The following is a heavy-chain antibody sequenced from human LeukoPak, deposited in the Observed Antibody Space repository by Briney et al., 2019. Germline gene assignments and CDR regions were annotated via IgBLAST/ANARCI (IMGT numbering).Heavy chain of an antibody. CDR1: GFTLKDYA. D-gene: IGHD2/OR15-2a*01. Sequence: GRSLRLSCTVSGFTLKDYAMYWVRQAPGKGLEWVSGINWNSGTTDYAESVKGRFTVSRDNAKDSLYLQMNSLRPEDTALYYCAKDQGRYVSKYYFDYWGRGTLVTVSS. J-gene: IGHJ4*02. CDR2: INWNSGTT. CDR3: AKDQGRYVSKYYFDY. V-gene: IGHV3-9*01.